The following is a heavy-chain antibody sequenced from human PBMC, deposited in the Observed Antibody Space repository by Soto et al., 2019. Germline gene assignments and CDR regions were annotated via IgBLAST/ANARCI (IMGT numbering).Heavy chain of an antibody. CDR1: GFTFSSYA. CDR3: AKDDCSSTSCRGSGNYYYYGMDV. V-gene: IGHV3-23*01. CDR2: ISGSGGST. Sequence: LRLSCAASGFTFSSYAMSWVRQAPGKGLEWVSAISGSGGSTYYADSVKGRFTISRDNSKNTLYLQMNSLRAEDTAVYYCAKDDCSSTSCRGSGNYYYYGMDVWGQGTTVTVSS. D-gene: IGHD2-2*01. J-gene: IGHJ6*02.